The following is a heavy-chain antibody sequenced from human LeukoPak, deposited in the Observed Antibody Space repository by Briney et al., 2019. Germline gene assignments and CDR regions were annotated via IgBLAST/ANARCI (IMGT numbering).Heavy chain of an antibody. V-gene: IGHV3-30*04. CDR3: ARIRGYSYGYDY. Sequence: PGRSLRLSCAASGFTFSSYAMHWVRQAPGKGLEWVAVISYDGSKKYYADSVKGRFTISRDNSKNTLYLQMNSLRAEDTAVYYCARIRGYSYGYDYWGQGTLVTVSS. D-gene: IGHD5-18*01. J-gene: IGHJ4*02. CDR2: ISYDGSKK. CDR1: GFTFSSYA.